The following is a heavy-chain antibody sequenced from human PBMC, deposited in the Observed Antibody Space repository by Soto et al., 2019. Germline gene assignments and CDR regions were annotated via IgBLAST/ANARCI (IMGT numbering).Heavy chain of an antibody. D-gene: IGHD2-2*01. CDR1: GYTFTSYG. J-gene: IGHJ4*02. CDR3: ARGLNLHCSSTSCHDY. CDR2: ISAYNGNT. Sequence: ASVKVSCKASGYTFTSYGISWVRQAPGQGLEWMGWISAYNGNTNYAQKLQGRVTMTTDTSTSTAYMELRSLRSDDTAVYYCARGLNLHCSSTSCHDYWGQGTLVTVSS. V-gene: IGHV1-18*01.